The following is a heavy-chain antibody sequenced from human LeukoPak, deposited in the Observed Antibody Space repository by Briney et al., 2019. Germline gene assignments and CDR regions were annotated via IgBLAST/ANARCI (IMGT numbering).Heavy chain of an antibody. CDR2: INHSGST. CDR3: AREVGQQWLVRRGNFDY. D-gene: IGHD6-19*01. CDR1: GGSISSYY. Sequence: SETLSLTCTVSGGSISSYYWSWIRQPPGKGLEWIGEINHSGSTNYNPSLKSRVTISVDTSKNQFSLKLSSVTAADTAVYYCAREVGQQWLVRRGNFDYWGQGTLVTVSS. V-gene: IGHV4-34*01. J-gene: IGHJ4*02.